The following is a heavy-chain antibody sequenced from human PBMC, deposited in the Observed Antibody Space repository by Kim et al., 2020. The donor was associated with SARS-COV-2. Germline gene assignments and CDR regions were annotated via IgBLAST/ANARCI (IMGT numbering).Heavy chain of an antibody. J-gene: IGHJ4*02. D-gene: IGHD6-13*01. V-gene: IGHV3-23*01. CDR3: AKVRGSSWYRVYFDY. Sequence: DSGKGRFTNSRDNSKNTLYLQMNSLRAEDTAVYYCAKVRGSSWYRVYFDYWGQGTLGTVSS.